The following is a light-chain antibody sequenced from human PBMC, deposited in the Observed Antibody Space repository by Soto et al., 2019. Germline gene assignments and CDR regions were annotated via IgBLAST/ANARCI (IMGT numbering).Light chain of an antibody. CDR1: NIGSKS. V-gene: IGLV3-21*02. CDR2: DDS. Sequence: ALTQPPSVSVAPGQTARITCGGNNIGSKSVHWYQQKPGQAPVLVVYDDSDRPSGIPERYSGSNSGNTATLTFSGVEAGDEADYYCQVRDSISDQVVFGGGTKLTVL. CDR3: QVRDSISDQVV. J-gene: IGLJ2*01.